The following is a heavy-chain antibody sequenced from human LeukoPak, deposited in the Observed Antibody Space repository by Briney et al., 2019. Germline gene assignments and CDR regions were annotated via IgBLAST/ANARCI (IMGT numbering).Heavy chain of an antibody. V-gene: IGHV3-33*03. CDR1: GFTFTHHG. D-gene: IGHD2-2*01. J-gene: IGHJ2*01. CDR2: IGVDGSQK. CDR3: VVALVPAAVWQFDI. Sequence: GGSLRLSCAASGFTFTHHGFHGVPQAPGKGLEWVALIGVDGSQKYYVDSLKGRITISRDNSRNTVDLQMTSLTVGDTAVYYCVVALVPAAVWQFDIWGRGTLVTVSS.